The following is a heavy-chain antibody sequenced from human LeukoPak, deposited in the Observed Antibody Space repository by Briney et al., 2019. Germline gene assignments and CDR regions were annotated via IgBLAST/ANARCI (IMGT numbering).Heavy chain of an antibody. J-gene: IGHJ5*02. V-gene: IGHV3-23*01. CDR2: ISGNGGYT. CDR1: GFTFSSYA. D-gene: IGHD6-13*01. CDR3: AKDPYSSAWFSRDWFDP. Sequence: GGSLRLSCAASGFTFSSYAMSWVRQAPGKGLEWVSAISGNGGYTYYTDSVKGRFTISRDNSKNTLYLQMNSLRAEDTAVYYCAKDPYSSAWFSRDWFDPWGQGTLVTVSS.